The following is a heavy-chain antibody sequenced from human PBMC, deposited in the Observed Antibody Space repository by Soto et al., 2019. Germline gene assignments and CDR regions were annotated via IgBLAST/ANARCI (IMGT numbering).Heavy chain of an antibody. Sequence: ASVKVSCKASGYTFTSHAMHWVRQAPGQGLEWMGWINAGNGNTRYSQKFQGRVTITRDTSATTAYMELSSLRSEDTAVYYCARLIGGAYGMDVWGQGTTVTVSS. D-gene: IGHD2-15*01. J-gene: IGHJ6*02. CDR2: INAGNGNT. V-gene: IGHV1-3*01. CDR1: GYTFTSHA. CDR3: ARLIGGAYGMDV.